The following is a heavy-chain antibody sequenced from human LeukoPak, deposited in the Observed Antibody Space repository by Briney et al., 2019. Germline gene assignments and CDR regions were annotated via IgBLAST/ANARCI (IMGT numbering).Heavy chain of an antibody. CDR1: GFTFSSYS. V-gene: IGHV3-48*01. J-gene: IGHJ4*02. D-gene: IGHD3-22*01. CDR3: ARDAYYYDSSGYLD. Sequence: GGSLRLSCAASGFTFSSYSMNWVRQAPGKGLEWVSYISSSSSTIYYADSVKGRFTISRDNAKNSLYLQMNSLRAEDTAVYYSARDAYYYDSSGYLDWGQGTLVTVSS. CDR2: ISSSSSTI.